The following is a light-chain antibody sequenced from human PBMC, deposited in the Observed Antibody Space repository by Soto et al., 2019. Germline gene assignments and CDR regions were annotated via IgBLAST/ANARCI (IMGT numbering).Light chain of an antibody. J-gene: IGLJ2*01. Sequence: QSVLTQPPSVSAAPGQKVTISCSGSNSNIGDSYVSWYQQLPGTAPRLLIYDNNKRPSGIPDRFSGSRSGTSATLGITGLQTGDEADYYCAAWDTSLGAGVFGGGTKLTVL. CDR3: AAWDTSLGAGV. V-gene: IGLV1-51*01. CDR1: NSNIGDSY. CDR2: DNN.